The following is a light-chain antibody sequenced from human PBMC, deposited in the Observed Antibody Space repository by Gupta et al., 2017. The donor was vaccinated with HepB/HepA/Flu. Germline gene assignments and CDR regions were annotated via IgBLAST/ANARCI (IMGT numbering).Light chain of an antibody. CDR1: RSHFGCYIH. CDR3: ISYRATTTPVG. Sequence: QSALTPPASVSGSPGQSITLSCIGTRSHFGCYIHVSWYQQHPGKAPNLIIYDVNNPPSGVSTRFSGSKSGNTASLTITGLQAADEAEYYCISYRATTTPVGFGGGTHLTV. V-gene: IGLV2-14*03. J-gene: IGLJ2*01. CDR2: DVN.